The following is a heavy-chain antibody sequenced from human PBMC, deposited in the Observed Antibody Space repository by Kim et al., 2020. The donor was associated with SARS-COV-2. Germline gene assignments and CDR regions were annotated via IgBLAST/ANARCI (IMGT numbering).Heavy chain of an antibody. Sequence: GGSLRLSCAASGFTFSDYYMSWIRQAPGKGLEWVSYISSSGSTIYYADSVKGRFTISRDNAKNSLYLQMNSLRAEDTAVYYCARDPPGGAAADTSYYYYYSMEVWRRGATVTVSS. CDR2: ISSSGSTI. V-gene: IGHV3-11*04. CDR1: GFTFSDYY. D-gene: IGHD6-13*01. J-gene: IGHJ6*02. CDR3: ARDPPGGAAADTSYYYYYSMEV.